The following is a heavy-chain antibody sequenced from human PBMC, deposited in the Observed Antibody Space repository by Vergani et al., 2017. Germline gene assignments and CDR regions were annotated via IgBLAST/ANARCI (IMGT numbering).Heavy chain of an antibody. CDR1: GFTFSSYS. J-gene: IGHJ4*02. V-gene: IGHV3-48*01. CDR2: ISSSSSTI. CDR3: ARDGGY. Sequence: EVQLLESGGGLVQPGGSLRLSCAASGFTFSSYSMNWVRQAPGKGLEWVSYISSSSSTIYYADSVKGRFTISRDNAKNSLYLQMNSLRAEDTAVYYCARDGGYWGQGTLVTVSS. D-gene: IGHD3-16*01.